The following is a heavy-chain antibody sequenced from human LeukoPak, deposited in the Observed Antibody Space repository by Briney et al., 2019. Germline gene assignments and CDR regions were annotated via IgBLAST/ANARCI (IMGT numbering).Heavy chain of an antibody. CDR1: GFTFSSYS. CDR3: ARDGEVGGVIVSGDY. V-gene: IGHV3-21*01. CDR2: ISSSSSYI. Sequence: GGSLRLSCAASGFTFSSYSMNWVRQAPGKGLEWVSSISSSSSYIYYADSVKGRFTISRDNAKNSLYLQMNSVRAEDTAVYYCARDGEVGGVIVSGDYWGQGTLVTVSS. J-gene: IGHJ4*02. D-gene: IGHD3-16*02.